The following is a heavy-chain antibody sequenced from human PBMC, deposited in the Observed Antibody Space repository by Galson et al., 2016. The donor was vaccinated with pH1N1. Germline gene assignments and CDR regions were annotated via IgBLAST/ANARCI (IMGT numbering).Heavy chain of an antibody. CDR1: GLTLSTSV. CDR3: AKVDIGSRSYFFDS. J-gene: IGHJ4*02. CDR2: ILRNGNT. V-gene: IGHV3-23*01. D-gene: IGHD2-15*01. Sequence: SLRLSCAASGLTLSTSVMSWVRQAPREGPEWISGILRNGNTYYADSVKGRFTISRDSAKNTLYLQMNGLRADDTAIYYCAKVDIGSRSYFFDSWGQGTLVTVSS.